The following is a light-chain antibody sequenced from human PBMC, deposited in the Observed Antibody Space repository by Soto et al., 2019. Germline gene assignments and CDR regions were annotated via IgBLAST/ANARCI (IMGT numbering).Light chain of an antibody. J-gene: IGKJ1*01. Sequence: DIQMTQSPSSLSGSVGDRVTITCRASQSISSSLNWYQQKPGTAPKLLIYGASSLQSGVPSRFSGSGSGTDFTLTISSLQREDFATYYCQQSHTIPWTFGQGTKVEIK. V-gene: IGKV1-39*01. CDR3: QQSHTIPWT. CDR2: GAS. CDR1: QSISSS.